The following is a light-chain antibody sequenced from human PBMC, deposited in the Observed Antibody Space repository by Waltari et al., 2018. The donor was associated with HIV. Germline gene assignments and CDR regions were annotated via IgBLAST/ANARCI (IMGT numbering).Light chain of an antibody. J-gene: IGLJ1*01. V-gene: IGLV2-23*02. CDR3: CSYAGSSTYV. CDR2: EVS. CDR1: TSDVGAYDY. Sequence: QSALTQPASDSGSPGQSITISCTGTTSDVGAYDYVSWYQQHPGKAPKLMIYEVSKRPSGVSNRFSGSKSGNTASLTISGLQAEDEADYCCCSYAGSSTYVFGTGTKVTVL.